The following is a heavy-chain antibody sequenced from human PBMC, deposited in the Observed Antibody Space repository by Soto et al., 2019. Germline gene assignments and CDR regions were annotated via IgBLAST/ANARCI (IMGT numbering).Heavy chain of an antibody. V-gene: IGHV1-69*13. J-gene: IGHJ4*02. Sequence: SVKVSCKASVGTFSSYAISWVRQAPGQGLEWMGGIIPIFGTANYAQKFQGRVTITADESTSTAYMELSSLRSEDTAVYYCARDSYCSGGSCYSSFDYWGQGTLVTVSS. CDR1: VGTFSSYA. CDR2: IIPIFGTA. CDR3: ARDSYCSGGSCYSSFDY. D-gene: IGHD2-15*01.